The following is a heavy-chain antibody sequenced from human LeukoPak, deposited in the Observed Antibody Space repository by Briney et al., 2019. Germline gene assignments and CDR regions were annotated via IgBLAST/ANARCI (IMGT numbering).Heavy chain of an antibody. CDR3: ARDETVYSSGYQRWFRYFDY. CDR1: GGSISSGDYY. CDR2: IYYSGST. Sequence: SETLSLTCTVSGGSISSGDYYWSWIRQPPGKGLEWIGYIYYSGSTYYNPSLESRVTISVDTSKNQFSLKLSSVTAADTAVYYCARDETVYSSGYQRWFRYFDYWGQGTLVTVSS. J-gene: IGHJ4*02. V-gene: IGHV4-30-4*01. D-gene: IGHD6-19*01.